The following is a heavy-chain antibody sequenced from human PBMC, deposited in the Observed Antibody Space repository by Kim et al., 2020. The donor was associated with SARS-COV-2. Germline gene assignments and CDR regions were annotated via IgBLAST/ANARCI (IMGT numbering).Heavy chain of an antibody. V-gene: IGHV4-59*01. CDR1: GGSISSYY. CDR2: IYYSGST. J-gene: IGHJ5*02. Sequence: SETLSLTCTVSGGSISSYYWSWIRQPPGKGLEWIGYIYYSGSTNYNPSLKSRVTISVDTSKNQFSLKLSSVTAADTAVYYCARRVGRYSNYAADWFDPWGQGTLVTVSS. D-gene: IGHD4-4*01. CDR3: ARRVGRYSNYAADWFDP.